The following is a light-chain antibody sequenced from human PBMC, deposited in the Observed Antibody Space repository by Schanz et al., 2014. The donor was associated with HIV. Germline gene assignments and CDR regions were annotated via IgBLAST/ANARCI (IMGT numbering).Light chain of an antibody. Sequence: EIVLTQSPATLSLSPGERATLSCRASQSLTSAYLAWYRQKPGQPPTLLIHGAYNRATGIPDRFTGSGSGTEFTLTISSLQPDDFATYYCQQYDTSSWTFGLGTKVETK. V-gene: IGKV3-20*01. J-gene: IGKJ1*01. CDR1: QSLTSAY. CDR2: GAY. CDR3: QQYDTSSWT.